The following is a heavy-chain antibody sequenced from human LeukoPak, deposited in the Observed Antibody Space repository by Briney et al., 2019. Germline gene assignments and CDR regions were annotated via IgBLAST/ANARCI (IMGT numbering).Heavy chain of an antibody. J-gene: IGHJ4*02. V-gene: IGHV3-21*01. CDR3: ARDDGGIAVAGYDY. D-gene: IGHD6-19*01. CDR2: ISSSSSYI. CDR1: GFTFSSYS. Sequence: PGGSLRLSCAASGFTFSSYSMNWLRQAPGKGLEWVSSISSSSSYIYYADSVKGRFTISRDNAKHSLYLQMNSLSAEDTAVYYCARDDGGIAVAGYDYWGQGTLVTASS.